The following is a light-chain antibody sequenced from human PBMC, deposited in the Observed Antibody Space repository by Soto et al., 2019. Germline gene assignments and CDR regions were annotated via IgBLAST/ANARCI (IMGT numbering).Light chain of an antibody. V-gene: IGKV3-15*01. CDR2: GAS. J-gene: IGKJ2*02. CDR1: QSVSSN. CDR3: QQYNNWPRGT. Sequence: EIVMTQSPATLSVAPGERATLSCRASQSVSSNLAWYQQKPGQAPRPLIYGASTRATGIPARFSGSGSGTEFTLTLSSLQSEDFAVYYCQQYNNWPRGTFGQGTKLEIK.